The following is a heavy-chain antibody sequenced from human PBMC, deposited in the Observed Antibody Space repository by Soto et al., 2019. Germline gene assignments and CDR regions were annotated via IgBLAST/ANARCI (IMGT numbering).Heavy chain of an antibody. CDR3: ASPVRGSSGYYAGY. J-gene: IGHJ4*02. V-gene: IGHV1-69*13. D-gene: IGHD3-22*01. Sequence: ASVKVSCKASGGTFSSYAISWVRQAPGQGLEWMGGIIPIFGTANYAQKFQGRVTITADESTSTAYMELSSLRSEDTAVYYCASPVRGSSGYYAGYWGQGTLVTVSS. CDR1: GGTFSSYA. CDR2: IIPIFGTA.